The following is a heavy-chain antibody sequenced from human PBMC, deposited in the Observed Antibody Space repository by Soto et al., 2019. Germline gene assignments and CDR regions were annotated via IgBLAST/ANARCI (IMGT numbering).Heavy chain of an antibody. Sequence: QVQLVESGGGVVQPGRSLRLSCAASGFTFSSYAMHWVRQAPGKGLEWVAVISYDGSNKYYADSVKGRFTISRDNSKNTLYLQMNRLRAEDTAFYYCARDRIAVAGRGGLFEPWGQGTLVTVSS. J-gene: IGHJ5*02. CDR3: ARDRIAVAGRGGLFEP. CDR1: GFTFSSYA. D-gene: IGHD6-19*01. V-gene: IGHV3-30-3*01. CDR2: ISYDGSNK.